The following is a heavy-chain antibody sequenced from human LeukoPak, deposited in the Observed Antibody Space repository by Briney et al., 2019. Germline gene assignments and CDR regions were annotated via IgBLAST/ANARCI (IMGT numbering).Heavy chain of an antibody. Sequence: SQTLSLTCTVSGGSISSGSYYWSWIRQPAGKGLEWIGRIYTSGSTNYNPSLKSRVTISVATSKNRFSLKLSSVTAADTAVYYCARDRVVVVPAAEDAFDIWGQGTMVTVSS. D-gene: IGHD2-2*01. J-gene: IGHJ3*02. CDR2: IYTSGST. CDR3: ARDRVVVVPAAEDAFDI. V-gene: IGHV4-61*02. CDR1: GGSISSGSYY.